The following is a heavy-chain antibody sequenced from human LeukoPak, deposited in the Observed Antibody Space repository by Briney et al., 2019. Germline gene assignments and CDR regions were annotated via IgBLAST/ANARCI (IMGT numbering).Heavy chain of an antibody. V-gene: IGHV1-2*02. D-gene: IGHD2-2*01. Sequence: ASVKVSCKASGYTFTGYYMHWVRQAPGQGLEWMGWINPNSGGTNYAQKFQGRVTMTRDTSISTAYMELSRLRSDDTAVYYCARGYCRRISCYLYYYYYMDVWGKGTTVTVSS. CDR3: ARGYCRRISCYLYYYYYMDV. CDR2: INPNSGGT. CDR1: GYTFTGYY. J-gene: IGHJ6*03.